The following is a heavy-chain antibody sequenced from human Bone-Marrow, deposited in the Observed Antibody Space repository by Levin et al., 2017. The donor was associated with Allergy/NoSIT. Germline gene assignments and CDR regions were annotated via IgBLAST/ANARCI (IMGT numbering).Heavy chain of an antibody. Sequence: GGSLRLSCAASGFTFSSYWMSWVRQAPGKGLEWVANIKQDGSEKYYVDSVKGRFTISRDNAKNSLYLQMNSLRAEDTAVYYCARVIVPAAIEEGAYYYYGMDVWGQGTTVTVSS. J-gene: IGHJ6*02. CDR3: ARVIVPAAIEEGAYYYYGMDV. CDR1: GFTFSSYW. D-gene: IGHD2-2*02. CDR2: IKQDGSEK. V-gene: IGHV3-7*01.